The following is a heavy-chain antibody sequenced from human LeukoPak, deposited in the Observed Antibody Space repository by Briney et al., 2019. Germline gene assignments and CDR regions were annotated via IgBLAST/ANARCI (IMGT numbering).Heavy chain of an antibody. Sequence: SVKVSCKASGGTFSTYAISWVRQAPGQGLEWMGGIIPIFGTANYAQKFQGRVTITADESTSTAYMELSSLRSEDTAVYYCARVHSSGYYYYYGMDVWGQGTTVTVSS. CDR1: GGTFSTYA. CDR2: IIPIFGTA. D-gene: IGHD3-22*01. J-gene: IGHJ6*02. V-gene: IGHV1-69*13. CDR3: ARVHSSGYYYYYGMDV.